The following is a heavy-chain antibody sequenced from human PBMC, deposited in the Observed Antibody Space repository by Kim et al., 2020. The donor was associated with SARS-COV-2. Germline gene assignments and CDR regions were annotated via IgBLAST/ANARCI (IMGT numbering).Heavy chain of an antibody. D-gene: IGHD1-26*01. CDR2: ISWNSGTM. CDR1: GFTFGDYA. Sequence: GGSLRLSCATSGFTFGDYAMHWVRQVPGKGLEWVSGISWNSGTMDYADSVKGRFTTSRDNAKNSLFLQMNSLRPEGTALYYCAKDGPYSGSYFAFDMWGQGTTVTGSS. CDR3: AKDGPYSGSYFAFDM. V-gene: IGHV3-9*01. J-gene: IGHJ3*02.